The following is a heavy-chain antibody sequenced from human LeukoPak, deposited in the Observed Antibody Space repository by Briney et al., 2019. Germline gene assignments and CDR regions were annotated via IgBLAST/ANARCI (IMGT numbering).Heavy chain of an antibody. Sequence: GESLKISCAASGFTYSSYSMNWVRQAPGKGLEWVSSISSSSSYIYYADSLKGRFTISRDNAKNSLYLQMNSLRAEDTAVYYCARCRVTHSSSSELDYWGQGTLVTVSS. D-gene: IGHD6-6*01. V-gene: IGHV3-21*01. J-gene: IGHJ4*02. CDR3: ARCRVTHSSSSELDY. CDR2: ISSSSSYI. CDR1: GFTYSSYS.